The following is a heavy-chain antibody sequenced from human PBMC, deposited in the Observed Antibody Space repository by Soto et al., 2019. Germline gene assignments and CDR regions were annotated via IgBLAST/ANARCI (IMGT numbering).Heavy chain of an antibody. CDR3: ARSLRFLEWLLPDNYGMDV. D-gene: IGHD3-3*01. V-gene: IGHV4-39*01. CDR1: GGSISSSSYY. Sequence: QLQLQESGPGLVKPSETLSLTCTVSGGSISSSSYYWGWIRQPPGKGLEWIGSIYYSGSTYYNPSLKSRVTISVDTSKNQFSLKLSSVTAADTAVYYCARSLRFLEWLLPDNYGMDVWGQGTTVTVSS. CDR2: IYYSGST. J-gene: IGHJ6*02.